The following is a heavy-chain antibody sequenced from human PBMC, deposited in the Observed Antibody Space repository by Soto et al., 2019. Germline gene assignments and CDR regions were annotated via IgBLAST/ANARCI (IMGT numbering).Heavy chain of an antibody. CDR3: ATLSLRGRYGMDV. D-gene: IGHD3-16*01. CDR2: ISGSGGST. CDR1: GFTFSSYA. V-gene: IGHV3-23*01. Sequence: EVQLLESGGGLVQPGGSLRLSCAASGFTFSSYAMSWVRQAPGKGLEWVSAISGSGGSTYYADSVKGRFTISRDNSKNTLYLQINSLRAEDTAVYYCATLSLRGRYGMDVWGQGTTVTVSS. J-gene: IGHJ6*02.